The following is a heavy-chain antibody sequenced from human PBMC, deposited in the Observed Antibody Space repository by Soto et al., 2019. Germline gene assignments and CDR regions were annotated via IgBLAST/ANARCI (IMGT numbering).Heavy chain of an antibody. J-gene: IGHJ6*02. CDR3: ARDRAGGGKAYYYYGMDV. Sequence: SETLSLTCTVSGGSISSGGYYWSWIRQHPGKGLEWIGYIYYSGSTYYNPSLKSRVTISVDTSKNQSSLKLSSVTAADTAVYYCARDRAGGGKAYYYYGMDVWGQGTTVTVSS. V-gene: IGHV4-31*03. CDR1: GGSISSGGYY. CDR2: IYYSGST. D-gene: IGHD2-15*01.